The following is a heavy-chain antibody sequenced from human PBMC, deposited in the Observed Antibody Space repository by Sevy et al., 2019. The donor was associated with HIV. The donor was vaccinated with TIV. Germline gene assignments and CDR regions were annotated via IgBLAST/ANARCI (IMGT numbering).Heavy chain of an antibody. D-gene: IGHD2-15*01. CDR2: ISALNGDT. CDR1: GYTFTSYR. Sequence: ASVKVSCKASGYTFTSYRIYWVRQAPGQGFEWMGWISALNGDTNYVPSLQGRVTMITDTSTTTAYMELRGLRCDDTAGYYCARAYCSAGSCYSLAHWGQGTLVTVSS. J-gene: IGHJ4*02. CDR3: ARAYCSAGSCYSLAH. V-gene: IGHV1-18*01.